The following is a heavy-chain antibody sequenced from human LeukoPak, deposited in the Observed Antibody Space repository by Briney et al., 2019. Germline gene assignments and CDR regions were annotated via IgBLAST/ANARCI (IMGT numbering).Heavy chain of an antibody. CDR1: GFTFSSYA. D-gene: IGHD6-13*01. Sequence: PGGSLRLSCAASGFTFSSYAMSWVRQAPGKGLEWVSDINGSGGSTYYADSVKGRFTISRDNSKNTLYLQMNSLRAEDTAVYYCASLAAAGTVYWGQGTLVTVSS. J-gene: IGHJ4*02. V-gene: IGHV3-23*01. CDR2: INGSGGST. CDR3: ASLAAAGTVY.